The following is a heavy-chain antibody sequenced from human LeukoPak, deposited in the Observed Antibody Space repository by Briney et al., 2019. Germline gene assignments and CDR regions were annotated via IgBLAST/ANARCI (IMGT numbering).Heavy chain of an antibody. J-gene: IGHJ4*02. CDR1: GLTFSTSG. CDR3: ATVTNGRHYDY. V-gene: IGHV3-21*06. Sequence: GGSLRLSCTASGLTFSTSGFNWVRQAPGKGLEWVASIGPTGSDRYHADSIKGRFTISRDNANNFLYLQMNSLRAEDTAVYYCATVTNGRHYDYWGQGTLLTVSS. CDR2: IGPTGSDR. D-gene: IGHD1-14*01.